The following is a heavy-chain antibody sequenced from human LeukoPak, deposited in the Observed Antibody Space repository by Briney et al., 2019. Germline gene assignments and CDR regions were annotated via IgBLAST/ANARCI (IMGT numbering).Heavy chain of an antibody. V-gene: IGHV1-2*02. D-gene: IGHD6-19*01. CDR1: GYTFTCYY. CDR3: ARAYSSGWSRYFDY. CDR2: INPNSGGT. J-gene: IGHJ4*02. Sequence: ASVKVSCKASGYTFTCYYMHWVRQAPGQGLEWMGWINPNSGGTNYAQKFQGRVTMTRDTSISTAYMELSRLRSDDTAVYYCARAYSSGWSRYFDYWGQGTLVTVSS.